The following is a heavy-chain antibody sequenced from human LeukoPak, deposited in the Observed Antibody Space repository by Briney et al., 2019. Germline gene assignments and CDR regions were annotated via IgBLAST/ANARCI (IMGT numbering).Heavy chain of an antibody. V-gene: IGHV4-59*08. J-gene: IGHJ1*01. Sequence: PSETLSLTCTVSGGSISNYYWSWIRQPPGKGLECMGYIHYSGTTNYNPSLKSRVTISVDTSKNQFSLWLSSVTAADTAVYYCARHGGYSSPYLHWGQGTLVTVSS. CDR3: ARHGGYSSPYLH. CDR1: GGSISNYY. CDR2: IHYSGTT. D-gene: IGHD6-13*01.